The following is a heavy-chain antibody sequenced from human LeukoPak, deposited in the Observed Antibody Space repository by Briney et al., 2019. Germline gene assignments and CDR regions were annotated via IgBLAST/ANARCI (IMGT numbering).Heavy chain of an antibody. J-gene: IGHJ4*02. CDR2: IYHSGST. CDR3: ARHGIVDSSRKYYFDY. CDR1: GGSISSGGYY. V-gene: IGHV4-30-2*01. Sequence: PSETLSLTCTVSGGSISSGGYYWSWIRQPPGKGLEWIGYIYHSGSTYYNPSLKSRVTISVDRSKNQFSLKLSSVTAADTAVYYCARHGIVDSSRKYYFDYWGQGTLVTVSS. D-gene: IGHD6-13*01.